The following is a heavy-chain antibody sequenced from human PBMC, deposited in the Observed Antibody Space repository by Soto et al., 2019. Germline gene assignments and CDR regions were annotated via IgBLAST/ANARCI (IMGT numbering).Heavy chain of an antibody. D-gene: IGHD6-13*01. CDR1: GFTFSSYA. V-gene: IGHV3-30-3*01. Sequence: PWGSLRLSCAASGFTFSSYAMHWVRQAPGKGLEWVAVISYDGSNKYYADSVKGRFTISRDNSKNTLYLQMNSLRAEDTAVYYCARESVRAYSSWFDPWGEGP. J-gene: IGHJ5*02. CDR3: ARESVRAYSSWFDP. CDR2: ISYDGSNK.